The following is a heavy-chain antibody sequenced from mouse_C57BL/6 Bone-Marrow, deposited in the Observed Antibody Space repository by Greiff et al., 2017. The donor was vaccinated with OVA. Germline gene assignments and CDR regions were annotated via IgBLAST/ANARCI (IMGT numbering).Heavy chain of an antibody. CDR3: AREGLMSNYAY. D-gene: IGHD2-5*01. CDR2: INPSSGYT. J-gene: IGHJ3*01. V-gene: IGHV1-4*01. Sequence: VKLMESGAELARPGASVKMSCKASGYTFTSYTMHWVKQRPGQGLEWIGYINPSSGYTKYNQKFKDKATLTADKSSSTAYMQLSSLTSEDSAVYYCAREGLMSNYAYWGQGTLVTVSA. CDR1: GYTFTSYT.